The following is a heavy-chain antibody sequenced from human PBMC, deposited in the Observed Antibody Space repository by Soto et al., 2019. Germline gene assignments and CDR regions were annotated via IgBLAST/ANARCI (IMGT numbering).Heavy chain of an antibody. CDR3: ARGRVSRYVYYYDSSGHTTPSYYFDY. CDR2: IYYSGST. CDR1: GGSISSGAYY. Sequence: PSETLSLTCTVSGGSISSGAYYWSWIRQPPGKGLEWIGYIYYSGSTYYNPSLKSRVTISVDTSKNQFSLKLSSVTAADTAVYYCARGRVSRYVYYYDSSGHTTPSYYFDYWGQGTLVTVSS. V-gene: IGHV4-30-4*01. D-gene: IGHD3-22*01. J-gene: IGHJ4*02.